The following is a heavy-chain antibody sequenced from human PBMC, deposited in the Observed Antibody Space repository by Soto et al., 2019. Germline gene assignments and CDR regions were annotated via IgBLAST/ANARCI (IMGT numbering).Heavy chain of an antibody. V-gene: IGHV4-30-4*01. J-gene: IGHJ5*02. Sequence: SETLSLTCTVSGGSLSGGDNYWSWIRQLPGKGLEWIGHIHYGGSTYYSPSFKSRVILSVDTSKSQFSLNLTSATAADTAVYFCARESGPGSFDWFDAWGKGTPVTVSS. D-gene: IGHD3-10*01. CDR1: GGSLSGGDNY. CDR3: ARESGPGSFDWFDA. CDR2: IHYGGST.